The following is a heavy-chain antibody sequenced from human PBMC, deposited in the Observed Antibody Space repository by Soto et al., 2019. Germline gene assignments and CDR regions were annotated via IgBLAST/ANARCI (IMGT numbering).Heavy chain of an antibody. CDR3: AGKLPGTGGAFDI. CDR2: IDAGNGNT. V-gene: IGHV1-3*01. D-gene: IGHD1-1*01. J-gene: IGHJ3*02. Sequence: QVQLVQSGAEVRMPGASVKVSCKASGYSFTTYALHWVRQAPGQRLEWMAWIDAGNGNTKYSQKFQGRVTVTRDTIASKIYLQLGRLESGGTAVFYCAGKLPGTGGAFDIWGQGTAVTVSS. CDR1: GYSFTTYA.